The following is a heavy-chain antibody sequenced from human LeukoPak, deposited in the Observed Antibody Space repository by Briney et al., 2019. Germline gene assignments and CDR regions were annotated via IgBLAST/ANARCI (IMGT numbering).Heavy chain of an antibody. J-gene: IGHJ6*02. CDR2: ILYDGSNQ. CDR1: GFNFSSYA. V-gene: IGHV3-30-3*01. D-gene: IGHD3-10*01. CDR3: ARGRRHYYYGIDV. Sequence: GGSLRLSCVASGFNFSSYAMHWVRQAPAKGLEWVTVILYDGSNQYHSDSVKGRFTISRDNSKNMLYLHMNSLRVEDTAVYYCARGRRHYYYGIDVWGQGTTVTVSS.